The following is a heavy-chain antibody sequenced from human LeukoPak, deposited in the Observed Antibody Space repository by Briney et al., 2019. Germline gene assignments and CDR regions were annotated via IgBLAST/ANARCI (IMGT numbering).Heavy chain of an antibody. V-gene: IGHV3-7*03. Sequence: GGSLRLSCAASGFTFTTYWMSWVRQAPGKGLEWVANMKPDGSEIFYVDSVKGRFTISRDNAKNSLYLQMNSLRAEDTALYYCAKCRGSGYYYYFQHWGQGTLVTVSS. CDR2: MKPDGSEI. J-gene: IGHJ1*01. CDR3: AKCRGSGYYYYFQH. D-gene: IGHD3-22*01. CDR1: GFTFTTYW.